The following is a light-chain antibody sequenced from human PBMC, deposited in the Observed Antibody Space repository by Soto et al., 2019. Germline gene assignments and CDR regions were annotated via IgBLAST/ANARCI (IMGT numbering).Light chain of an antibody. CDR3: HQYAVSPLS. Sequence: IVLTQSPGPLSLSPGESATLSCRASQSVGRNYLAWFQHKPDQAPRLLIYDASNRATGVPDRFSGSGSGTDFTLSLTGLEPEDFAVYYCHQYAVSPLSFGGGTTVEIK. V-gene: IGKV3-20*01. CDR1: QSVGRNY. CDR2: DAS. J-gene: IGKJ4*01.